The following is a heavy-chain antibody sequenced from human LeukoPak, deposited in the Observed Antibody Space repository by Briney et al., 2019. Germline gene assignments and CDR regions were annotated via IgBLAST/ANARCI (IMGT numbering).Heavy chain of an antibody. V-gene: IGHV1-2*02. CDR3: ARGFLEGHYYYYMDV. Sequence: VASVKVSCKASGYTLTGYYMHWVRQAPGQGLEWMGWINPNSGGTKYAQKFQGRVTMTRDRSISAAYMELSRLRSDDTAIYYCARGFLEGHYYYYMDVWGKGTTVTISS. CDR2: INPNSGGT. J-gene: IGHJ6*03. D-gene: IGHD3-3*01. CDR1: GYTLTGYY.